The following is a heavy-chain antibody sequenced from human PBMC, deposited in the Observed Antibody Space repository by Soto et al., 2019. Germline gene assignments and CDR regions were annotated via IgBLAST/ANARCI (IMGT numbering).Heavy chain of an antibody. CDR3: ASYRDSSGLRRYDY. V-gene: IGHV3-15*07. CDR2: IKSKAHGGTT. J-gene: IGHJ4*02. Sequence: DVQLEESGGGLIKPGESLTLSCAASDFILSDAWMKWVRQAPGKGLEWVGRIKSKAHGGTTDYAAPLKGRFTILRDDSKTPRYPPMPSLQTEGTAMYYCASYRDSSGLRRYDYWGQGARVTVSS. D-gene: IGHD3-22*01. CDR1: DFILSDAW.